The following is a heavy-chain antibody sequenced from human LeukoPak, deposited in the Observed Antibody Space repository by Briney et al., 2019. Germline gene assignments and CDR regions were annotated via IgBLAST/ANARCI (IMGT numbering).Heavy chain of an antibody. CDR1: GFTFSSYA. Sequence: PGGSLRLSCAASGFTFSSYAMSWVRQAPGKGLEWVSAISGGGGSTYYADSVKGRFTISRDNSKNTLYLQMNSLRAEDTAVYYCAKVLHYYYDSSGYYYWGQGTLVTVSS. D-gene: IGHD3-22*01. CDR2: ISGGGGST. CDR3: AKVLHYYYDSSGYYY. J-gene: IGHJ4*02. V-gene: IGHV3-23*01.